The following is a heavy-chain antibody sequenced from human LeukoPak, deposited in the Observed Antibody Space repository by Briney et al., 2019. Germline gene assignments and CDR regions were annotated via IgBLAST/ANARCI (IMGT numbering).Heavy chain of an antibody. V-gene: IGHV4-4*02. CDR2: IYHSGST. D-gene: IGHD6-13*01. J-gene: IGHJ5*02. Sequence: SETLSLTCAVSGGSISSSNWWSWVRQPPGKGLEWIGEIYHSGSTNYNPSLKSRVTISVDTSKNQFSLKLSSVTAADTAVYYCARVRYSSSWYGAKGGWFDPWGQGTLVTVSS. CDR3: ARVRYSSSWYGAKGGWFDP. CDR1: GGSISSSNW.